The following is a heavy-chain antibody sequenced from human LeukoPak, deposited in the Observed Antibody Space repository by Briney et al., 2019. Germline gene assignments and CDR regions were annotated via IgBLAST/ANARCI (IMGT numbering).Heavy chain of an antibody. CDR1: GGSISSDY. V-gene: IGHV4-59*01. J-gene: IGHJ4*02. Sequence: SETLSLTCAVSGGSISSDYWSWIRQPPGKGLEWIGYIYYSGSTNYNPSLKSRVTISVDTSKNQFSLKLSSVTAADTAVYYCARAGGIAAADYFDYWGQGTLVTVSS. CDR3: ARAGGIAAADYFDY. D-gene: IGHD6-13*01. CDR2: IYYSGST.